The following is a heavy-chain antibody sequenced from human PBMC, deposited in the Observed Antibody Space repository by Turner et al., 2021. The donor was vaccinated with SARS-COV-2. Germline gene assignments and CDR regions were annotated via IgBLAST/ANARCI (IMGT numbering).Heavy chain of an antibody. CDR1: GFTFSSYA. CDR2: FRAGGGST. V-gene: IGHV3-23*01. Sequence: EVQLLEAGGGLVLPGGSLRLSCAASGFTFSSYAMSWVRQAPGKGLEWVSAFRAGGGSTDYADSVKGRFTISRDNSKNTMYLQMNSLRAEDTAVYYWAKVPPSGDYFDYWGQGTLVTVSS. D-gene: IGHD6-25*01. J-gene: IGHJ4*02. CDR3: AKVPPSGDYFDY.